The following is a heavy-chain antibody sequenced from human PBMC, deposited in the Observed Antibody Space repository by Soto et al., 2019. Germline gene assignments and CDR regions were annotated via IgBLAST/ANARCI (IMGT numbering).Heavy chain of an antibody. D-gene: IGHD3-22*01. CDR1: GFTLSSYW. V-gene: IGHV3-7*01. J-gene: IGHJ4*02. Sequence: GGSLRLSCAASGFTLSSYWMSGVRKAPGKGLEWVANIRQDGSEKSYVDSVKGRFTISRDNAKNSLYLQMNSLRAEDTAGYYCARSLADYYDSSGYRPFRESLDYWGQGPLVTFSS. CDR2: IRQDGSEK. CDR3: ARSLADYYDSSGYRPFRESLDY.